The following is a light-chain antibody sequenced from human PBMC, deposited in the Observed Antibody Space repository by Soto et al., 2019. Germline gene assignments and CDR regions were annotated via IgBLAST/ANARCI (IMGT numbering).Light chain of an antibody. V-gene: IGKV1-5*03. J-gene: IGKJ1*01. CDR1: QSVSSW. Sequence: TQSLATLSLSPGERATLSCRASQSVSSWLAWYQQKPGKAPKLLIYKASSLESGVPSRFSGSGSGTEFTLTISSLQPDDVATYYCQQYNSYSWTFGQGTKVDIK. CDR3: QQYNSYSWT. CDR2: KAS.